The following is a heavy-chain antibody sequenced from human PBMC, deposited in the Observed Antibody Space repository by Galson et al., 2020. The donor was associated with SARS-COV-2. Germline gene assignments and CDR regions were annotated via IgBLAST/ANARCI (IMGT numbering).Heavy chain of an antibody. J-gene: IGHJ4*02. Sequence: SETLSLTCTVSGGSISSYYWSWIRQPPGKGLEWIGYIYYSGSTNYNPSLKSRVTISVDTSKNQFSLKLSSVTAADTAVYYCARGDEAALGSHFDYWGQGTLVTVSS. CDR1: GGSISSYY. CDR2: IYYSGST. CDR3: ARGDEAALGSHFDY. D-gene: IGHD6-25*01. V-gene: IGHV4-59*01.